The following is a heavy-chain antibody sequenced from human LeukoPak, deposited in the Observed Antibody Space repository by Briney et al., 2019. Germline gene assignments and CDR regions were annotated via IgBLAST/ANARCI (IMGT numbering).Heavy chain of an antibody. CDR2: INPSGGST. J-gene: IGHJ4*02. D-gene: IGHD5-24*01. V-gene: IGHV1-2*02. CDR3: ARGDGYHFRYYFDY. CDR1: GYTFTGYY. Sequence: GASVKVSCKASGYTFTGYYMHWVRQAPGQGLEWMGIINPSGGSTNYAQKFQGRVTMTRDTSISTAYMELSRLRSDDTAVYYCARGDGYHFRYYFDYWGQGTLVTVSS.